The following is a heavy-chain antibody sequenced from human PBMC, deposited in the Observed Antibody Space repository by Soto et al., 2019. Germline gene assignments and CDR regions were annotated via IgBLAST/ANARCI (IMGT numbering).Heavy chain of an antibody. CDR3: AKRRGAGGHFDY. J-gene: IGHJ4*02. Sequence: DVQLLESGGGLVQPEGSLRLSCAASGFTFSSYAMGWVRQGPGKGLEWVAVVSIGGSTHYVDSVRGRFTISRDNSKNTLSLQMNGLTAEETAVYFCAKRRGAGGHFDYWGQGALVTVSS. CDR1: GFTFSSYA. CDR2: VSIGGST. D-gene: IGHD2-15*01. V-gene: IGHV3-23*01.